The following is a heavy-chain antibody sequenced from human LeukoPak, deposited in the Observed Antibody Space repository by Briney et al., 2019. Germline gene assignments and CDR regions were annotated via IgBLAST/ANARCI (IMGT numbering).Heavy chain of an antibody. V-gene: IGHV1-2*02. CDR1: GYTFTGYY. D-gene: IGHD6-13*01. CDR2: INPNSGGT. CDR3: ARAGGIAAAGPSEYFQH. Sequence: GASAKVSCKASGYTFTGYYMHWVRQAPGQGLEWMGWINPNSGGTNYAQKFQGRATMTRDTSISTAYMELSRLRSDDTAVYYCARAGGIAAAGPSEYFQHWGQGTLVTVSS. J-gene: IGHJ1*01.